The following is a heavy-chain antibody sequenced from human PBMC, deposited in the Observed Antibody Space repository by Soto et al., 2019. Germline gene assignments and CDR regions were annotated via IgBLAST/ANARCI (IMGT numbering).Heavy chain of an antibody. CDR2: IDYSGRT. J-gene: IGHJ6*02. Sequence: SETLSLTCTVSGGSISSYFWSWIRQPPGKGLEWIGYIDYSGRTNYNPSLKSRVSISVDTSKNQFSLMLNSVTAADTAMYYCSRDVASSSWHGMDVWGQGTTVTVSS. V-gene: IGHV4-59*01. CDR1: GGSISSYF. D-gene: IGHD6-19*01. CDR3: SRDVASSSWHGMDV.